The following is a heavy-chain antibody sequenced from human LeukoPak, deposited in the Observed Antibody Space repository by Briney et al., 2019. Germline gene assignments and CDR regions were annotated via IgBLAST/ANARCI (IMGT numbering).Heavy chain of an antibody. V-gene: IGHV4-31*03. J-gene: IGHJ5*02. CDR3: ARSYCSSTSCYGSGWSYKYNWFDP. D-gene: IGHD2-2*01. CDR2: IYYSGST. Sequence: PSETPSLTCTVSGGSISSGGYYWSWIRQHPGKGLEWIGYIYYSGSTYYNPSLKSRVTISVDTSKNQFSLKLSSVTAADTAVYYCARSYCSSTSCYGSGWSYKYNWFDPWGQGTLVTVSS. CDR1: GGSISSGGYY.